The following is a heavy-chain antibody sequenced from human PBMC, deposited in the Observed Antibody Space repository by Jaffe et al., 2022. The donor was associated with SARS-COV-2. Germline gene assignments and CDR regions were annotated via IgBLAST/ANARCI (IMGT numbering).Heavy chain of an antibody. V-gene: IGHV3-23*01. J-gene: IGHJ5*01. D-gene: IGHD3-22*01. CDR2: ITGNGGST. CDR3: ARRSYESSGWFDY. CDR1: AFTFNNYA. Sequence: EVQLLESGGDLVQPGGSLRLSCAASAFTFNNYAMSWVRQAPGKGLEWVSAITGNGGSTYYADSVKGRFTISRDNSKNTLYLQMHSLRAEDTAVYYCARRSYESSGWFDYWGQGTLVTVSS.